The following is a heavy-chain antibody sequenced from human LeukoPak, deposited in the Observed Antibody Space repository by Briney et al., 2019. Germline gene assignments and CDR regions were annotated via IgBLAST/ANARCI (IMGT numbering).Heavy chain of an antibody. CDR2: IYYSGST. J-gene: IGHJ6*02. CDR3: ARDQAAYGMDV. Sequence: PSETLSLTCTVSGGCISSGDYYWSWIRQPPGKGLEWIGYIYYSGSTNYNPSLKSRVTISVDKSKNQFSLKLSSVTAADTAVYYCARDQAAYGMDVWGQGTTVTVSS. CDR1: GGCISSGDYY. V-gene: IGHV4-61*08.